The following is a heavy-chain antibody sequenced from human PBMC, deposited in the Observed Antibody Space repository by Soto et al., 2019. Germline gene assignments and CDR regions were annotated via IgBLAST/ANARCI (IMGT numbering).Heavy chain of an antibody. V-gene: IGHV3-33*01. CDR1: GFTFSSYG. Sequence: QVQLVESGGGVVQPGRSLRLSCAASGFTFSSYGMHWVRQAPGKGLEWVAVIWYDGSNKYYADSVKGRFTISRDNSKKTLYLQMNSLRAEDTAVYYCARGAYDFWSGYLHDYWGQGTLVTVSS. CDR2: IWYDGSNK. CDR3: ARGAYDFWSGYLHDY. D-gene: IGHD3-3*01. J-gene: IGHJ4*02.